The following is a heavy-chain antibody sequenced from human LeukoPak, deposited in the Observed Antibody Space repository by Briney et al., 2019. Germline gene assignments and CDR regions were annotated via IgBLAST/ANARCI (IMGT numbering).Heavy chain of an antibody. CDR2: ISWNSGNI. J-gene: IGHJ4*02. CDR1: GFSFDDYA. CDR3: VKDAHYDILTGYYNPFDY. V-gene: IGHV3-9*01. D-gene: IGHD3-9*01. Sequence: DPGRSLRLSCAASGFSFDDYAMHWVRQAPGKGLEWVSGISWNSGNIAYADSVKGRFTISRDNAKNSLYLQMNSLRAEDTAFYYCVKDAHYDILTGYYNPFDYWGQGALVTVSS.